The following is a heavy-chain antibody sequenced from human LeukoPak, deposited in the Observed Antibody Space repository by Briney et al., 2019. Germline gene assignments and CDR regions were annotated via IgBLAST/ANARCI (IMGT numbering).Heavy chain of an antibody. J-gene: IGHJ4*02. CDR3: ARDSGDWSVDY. CDR2: IKPIDDTT. D-gene: IGHD2-21*02. CDR1: GYPFTSYH. V-gene: IGHV1-46*01. Sequence: GASVKVSCKTSGYPFTSYHMHWVRQAPGQGLEWMGIIKPIDDTTSFTQKFQGRLTMTRDTSTSTVFMELTSPRSEDTALYYCARDSGDWSVDYWGQGTLVTVSS.